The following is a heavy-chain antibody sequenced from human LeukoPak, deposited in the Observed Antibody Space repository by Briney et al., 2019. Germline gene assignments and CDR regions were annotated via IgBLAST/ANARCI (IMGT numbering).Heavy chain of an antibody. CDR1: GFTFGDYA. CDR3: VRVDWGSGDY. D-gene: IGHD3-9*01. J-gene: IGHJ4*02. CDR2: IRSKAYGGTT. Sequence: GRSLRLSCTASGFTFGDYAMSWVRQAPGKGLEWVGFIRSKAYGGTTEYAASVKGRFTISRDDSKSIAYLQMNSLKAEDTAVYYCVRVDWGSGDYWGQGTLVTVSS. V-gene: IGHV3-49*04.